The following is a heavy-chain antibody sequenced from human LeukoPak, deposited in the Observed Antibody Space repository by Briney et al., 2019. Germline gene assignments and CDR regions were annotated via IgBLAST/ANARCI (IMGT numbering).Heavy chain of an antibody. CDR3: ARGLYCSGGSCVLRD. V-gene: IGHV4-61*05. CDR2: IFYSGST. J-gene: IGHJ4*02. CDR1: GGSISSNSYF. Sequence: PSETLSLTCTVSGGSISSNSYFWGWIRQPPGKGLEWIGYIFYSGSTNYNPSLKSRVTISINTSRNQFSLKLSSVTAADTAMYYCARGLYCSGGSCVLRDWGQGTLVTVSS. D-gene: IGHD2-15*01.